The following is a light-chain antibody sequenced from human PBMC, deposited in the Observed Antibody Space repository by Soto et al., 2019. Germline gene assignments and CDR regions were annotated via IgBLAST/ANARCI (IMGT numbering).Light chain of an antibody. CDR3: QQYNNWPRT. CDR1: QSVNNK. V-gene: IGKV3-15*01. J-gene: IGKJ1*01. Sequence: EIVMTQSPATLSVSPGDRATLSCRASQSVNNKLAWFQQKPGQAPRLLMFDASARANGIPARFSASGSGTEFTRTISSLQSEDFAVYYCQQYNNWPRTFGQGTKVETK. CDR2: DAS.